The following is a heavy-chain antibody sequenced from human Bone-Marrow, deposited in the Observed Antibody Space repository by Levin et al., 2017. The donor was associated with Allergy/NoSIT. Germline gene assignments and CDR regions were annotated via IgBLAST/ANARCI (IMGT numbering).Heavy chain of an antibody. CDR3: ARLGNRGRAESRLDY. CDR1: GSTYSNHW. D-gene: IGHD1-26*01. J-gene: IGHJ4*02. V-gene: IGHV5-51*01. Sequence: GESLKISCEYSGSTYSNHWIGWVRQMPGQGLELMGIIFPGDSDTKYIPSFQGRVTISADKSIRTAYLQLISLKTSDTAMYYCARLGNRGRAESRLDYWGQGTLLTVSS. CDR2: IFPGDSDT.